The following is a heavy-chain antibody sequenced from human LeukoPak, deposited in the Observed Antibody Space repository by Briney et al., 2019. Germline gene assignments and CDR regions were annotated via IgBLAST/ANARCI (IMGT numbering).Heavy chain of an antibody. V-gene: IGHV3-30*18. CDR2: ISYDGSNE. CDR1: GFTFSTYG. J-gene: IGHJ4*02. Sequence: GGSLRLSCAASGFTFSTYGMHWVRQAPGKGLEWVAVISYDGSNEYFVDSVKGRFTISRDNSRNTLSLQMNSLRAEDTAIYYCAKDVMRCSGGCIWGQGTLVTVSS. D-gene: IGHD2-15*01. CDR3: AKDVMRCSGGCI.